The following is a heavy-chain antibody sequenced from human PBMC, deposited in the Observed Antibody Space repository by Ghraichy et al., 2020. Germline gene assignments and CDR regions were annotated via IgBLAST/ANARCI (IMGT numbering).Heavy chain of an antibody. J-gene: IGHJ4*01. V-gene: IGHV4-39*07. Sequence: SQTLSLTCTVSGGSISSVDYYWGWIRQPPGKGLEWIGSTSYSGGTYYNPSLKSRVTISEDTSKNQFSLKLSSVTAADTAVFYCARHIGSSWYNGFDCWGHGTLVTVSS. D-gene: IGHD6-13*01. CDR1: GGSISSVDYY. CDR3: ARHIGSSWYNGFDC. CDR2: TSYSGGT.